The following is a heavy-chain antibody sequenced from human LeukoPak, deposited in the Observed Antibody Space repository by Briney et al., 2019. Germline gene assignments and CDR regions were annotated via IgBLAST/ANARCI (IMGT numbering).Heavy chain of an antibody. J-gene: IGHJ6*03. CDR2: IIPIFGTA. CDR3: ARQSSIEYYYYYMDV. CDR1: GGTFSSYA. V-gene: IGHV1-69*13. D-gene: IGHD6-19*01. Sequence: SVKVSCKASGGTFSSYAISWVRQAPGQGLEWMGGIIPIFGTANYAQKFQGRVTITADESTSTAYMELSSLGSEDTAVYYCARQSSIEYYYYYMDVWGKGTTVTISS.